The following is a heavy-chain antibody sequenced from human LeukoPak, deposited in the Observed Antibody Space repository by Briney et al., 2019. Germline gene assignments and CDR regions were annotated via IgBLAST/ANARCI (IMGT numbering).Heavy chain of an antibody. CDR2: ISQDGREK. Sequence: GGSLRLSCAASAGFTFSDYWMNWVRQAPGKGLEWVAIISQDGREKLYVDSVKGRFTISRDNAKSSLYLQINSLRAEDTAVYYGVGGIGWHPDYWGQGTLVTVSS. V-gene: IGHV3-7*03. D-gene: IGHD6-19*01. J-gene: IGHJ4*02. CDR3: VGGIGWHPDY. CDR1: AGFTFSDYW.